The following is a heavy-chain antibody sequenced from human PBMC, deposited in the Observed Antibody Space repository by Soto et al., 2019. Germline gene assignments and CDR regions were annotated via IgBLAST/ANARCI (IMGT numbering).Heavy chain of an antibody. CDR3: ARGLGGYDQLFDY. D-gene: IGHD5-12*01. J-gene: IGHJ4*02. V-gene: IGHV4-4*07. CDR2: IDSSGSA. CDR1: GASISSHY. Sequence: SETLSLTCTVSGASISSHYWIWIRQPAGKRLEWIGRIDSSGSANYNPSLRSRVTLSVDTSKNQFSLKLSSVAAADTAVYYCARGLGGYDQLFDYWGQGTLVTVSS.